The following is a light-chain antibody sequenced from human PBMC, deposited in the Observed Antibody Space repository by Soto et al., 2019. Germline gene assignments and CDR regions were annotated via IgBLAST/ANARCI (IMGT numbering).Light chain of an antibody. J-gene: IGLJ3*02. Sequence: QSALTQPPSASGSPGQSVTISCTGTSSDVGAYNYVSWYQQHPGKAPKLMIYEVNKRPSGVPDRFSGSKSGNTASLTVSGLQAEEEADYYCSSHAASGVFGGGTKLTVL. CDR3: SSHAASGV. CDR1: SSDVGAYNY. CDR2: EVN. V-gene: IGLV2-8*01.